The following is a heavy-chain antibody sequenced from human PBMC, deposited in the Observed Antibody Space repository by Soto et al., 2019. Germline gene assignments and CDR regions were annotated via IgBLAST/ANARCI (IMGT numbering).Heavy chain of an antibody. CDR2: TYYRSKWYN. J-gene: IGHJ4*02. V-gene: IGHV6-1*01. CDR1: GDSVSSKSAA. D-gene: IGHD1-26*01. CDR3: ARSGNEGAVDY. Sequence: PSQTLSLTCAISGDSVSSKSAAWSWIRQSPSRGLEWLGRTYYRSKWYNEYAVSVKSRITINPDTSKNQFSLQLNSVTPDDTAVYYCARSGNEGAVDYRGQGTLATVSS.